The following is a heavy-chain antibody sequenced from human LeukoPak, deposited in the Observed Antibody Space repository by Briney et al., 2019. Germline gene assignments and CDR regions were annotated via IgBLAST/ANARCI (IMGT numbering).Heavy chain of an antibody. D-gene: IGHD6-19*01. CDR3: AKDGYSSGWYSGYFDY. Sequence: GGSLRLSCAASGFTFSSYGMHWVRQAPGKGLEWAAFIRYDGSNKYYADSVKGRFTISRDNSKNTLYLQMNSLRAEDTAVYYCAKDGYSSGWYSGYFDYWGQGTLVTVSS. CDR2: IRYDGSNK. J-gene: IGHJ4*02. V-gene: IGHV3-30*02. CDR1: GFTFSSYG.